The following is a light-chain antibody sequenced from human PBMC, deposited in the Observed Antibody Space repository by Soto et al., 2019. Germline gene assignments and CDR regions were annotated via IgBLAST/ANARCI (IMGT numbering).Light chain of an antibody. CDR1: QSVSSSY. V-gene: IGKV3-20*01. CDR3: QQYGSSPT. CDR2: DVS. J-gene: IGKJ1*01. Sequence: EIVLTQSPGTLSLSPGERATLSCRSSQSVSSSYLAWYQQKPDQAPRLLIYDVSSRATGIPDRFSGSGSGTDFTLTISRLEPKDFAVYYCQQYGSSPTFGQGTKVEIK.